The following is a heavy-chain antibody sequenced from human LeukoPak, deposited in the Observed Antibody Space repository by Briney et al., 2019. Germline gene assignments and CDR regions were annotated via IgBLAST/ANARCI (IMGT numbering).Heavy chain of an antibody. Sequence: GGSLRLSCAASGFTFDDYAMHWVRQAPGKGLEWVSGLSWSSGSIGYADSVKGRFTISRDNAKNSLYLQMNSLRTEDTALYYCAKAPPEYYYDSSGYYWPVDYWGQGTLVTVSS. V-gene: IGHV3-9*01. J-gene: IGHJ4*02. CDR1: GFTFDDYA. D-gene: IGHD3-22*01. CDR2: LSWSSGSI. CDR3: AKAPPEYYYDSSGYYWPVDY.